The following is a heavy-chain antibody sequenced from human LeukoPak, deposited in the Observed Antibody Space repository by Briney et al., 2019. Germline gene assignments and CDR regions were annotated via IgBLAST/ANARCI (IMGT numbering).Heavy chain of an antibody. CDR3: ATYRQVLLPFES. Sequence: GGSLRLSCAASGFTFSNYTMNWVRQAPGKGLEWVSSISSSRSYIFYADSVKGRFTISRDNSKSTLSLQMNSLRAEDTAIYYCATYRQVLLPFESWGQGTLVTVSS. J-gene: IGHJ4*02. V-gene: IGHV3-21*04. D-gene: IGHD2-8*02. CDR1: GFTFSNYT. CDR2: ISSSRSYI.